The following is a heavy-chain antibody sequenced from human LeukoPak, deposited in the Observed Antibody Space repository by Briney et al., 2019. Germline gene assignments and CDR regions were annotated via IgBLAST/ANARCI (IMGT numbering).Heavy chain of an antibody. CDR1: GFTFSSYW. Sequence: GGSLRLSGAASGFTFSSYWMSWVRQAPGKGLECVANIKQDGSEKYYVDSVKGRFTISRDNAKNSLYLQMNSLRAEDTAVYYCARAPPRSYDFWSGYYFDYWGQGTLVTVSS. V-gene: IGHV3-7*01. J-gene: IGHJ4*02. CDR3: ARAPPRSYDFWSGYYFDY. CDR2: IKQDGSEK. D-gene: IGHD3-3*01.